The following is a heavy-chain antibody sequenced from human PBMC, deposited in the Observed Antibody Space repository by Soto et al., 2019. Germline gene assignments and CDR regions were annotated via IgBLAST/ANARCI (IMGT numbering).Heavy chain of an antibody. CDR2: ITGSGNTI. CDR1: GFTFSSYS. CDR3: ARRAATGTSWFDP. V-gene: IGHV3-48*02. J-gene: IGHJ5*02. D-gene: IGHD1-1*01. Sequence: EVQLVESGGGLVQPGGSLRLSCVASGFTFSSYSMNWVRQAPGKGMEWVSYITGSGNTIYYSDAVRDRFTISRDKARNSLHLQMISLTDEDTAVYYCARRAATGTSWFDPWGQGTLVTVSS.